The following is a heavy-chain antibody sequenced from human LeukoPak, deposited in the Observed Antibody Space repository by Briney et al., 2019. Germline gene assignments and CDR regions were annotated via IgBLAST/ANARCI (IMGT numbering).Heavy chain of an antibody. V-gene: IGHV4-39*01. Sequence: SETLSLTCTVSGGSISSSSYYWGWIRQPPGKGLEWIGSIYYSGSTYYNPSLKSRVTISVDTSKNQFSLKLSSVTAADTAVYYCARTTWGMAGYYDFWSGYYTREVLDFDYWGQGTLVTVSS. CDR3: ARTTWGMAGYYDFWSGYYTREVLDFDY. CDR1: GGSISSSSYY. CDR2: IYYSGST. J-gene: IGHJ4*02. D-gene: IGHD3-3*01.